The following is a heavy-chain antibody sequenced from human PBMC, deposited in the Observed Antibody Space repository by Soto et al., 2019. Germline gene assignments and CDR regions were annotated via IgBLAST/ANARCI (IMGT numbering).Heavy chain of an antibody. V-gene: IGHV4-34*01. J-gene: IGHJ5*02. CDR3: ARGKITMVRGSNWFDP. CDR2: IKHSGST. Sequence: QVQLQQWGAGLLKPSETLSLTCAVYGGSFSGYYWSWIRQPPGKGLEWIGEIKHSGSTNYNPSLKIRGTISVDTSKNQFSLKLSSVTAADTAVYYCARGKITMVRGSNWFDPWGQGTLVTVSS. D-gene: IGHD3-10*01. CDR1: GGSFSGYY.